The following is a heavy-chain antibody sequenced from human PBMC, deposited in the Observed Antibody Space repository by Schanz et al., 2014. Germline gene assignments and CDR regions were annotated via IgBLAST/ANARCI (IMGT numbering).Heavy chain of an antibody. D-gene: IGHD2-21*01. CDR3: ARAVGGNSDLEWFDP. Sequence: QVQLQESGPRLVKPSQTLSLTCTVSGGSIDVSGYYWSWIRQQPGKALEWIGYIYHSGNTYFKPPLQRRIATSVETAKSKTSLSLRSATAADTAVEYCARAVGGNSDLEWFDPWGQGTLVTVSS. CDR2: IYHSGNT. CDR1: GGSIDVSGYY. J-gene: IGHJ5*02. V-gene: IGHV4-31*03.